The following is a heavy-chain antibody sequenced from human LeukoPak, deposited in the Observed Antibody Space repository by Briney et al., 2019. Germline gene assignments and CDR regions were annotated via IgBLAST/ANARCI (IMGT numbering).Heavy chain of an antibody. D-gene: IGHD2-2*01. Sequence: GGSLRLSCAASGFTFSSYGMHWVRQAPGKGLEWVALISYDGSNKYYADSVKGRFTISRDNSKNTLYLQMNSLRAEDTALYYCAKDRGSCSSTSCYYFDYWGQGTLVTVSS. CDR2: ISYDGSNK. J-gene: IGHJ4*02. V-gene: IGHV3-30*18. CDR1: GFTFSSYG. CDR3: AKDRGSCSSTSCYYFDY.